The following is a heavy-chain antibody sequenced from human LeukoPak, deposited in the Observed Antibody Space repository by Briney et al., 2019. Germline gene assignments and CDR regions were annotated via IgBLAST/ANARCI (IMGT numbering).Heavy chain of an antibody. CDR3: AREGYYGSGSYYNPFDH. J-gene: IGHJ4*02. CDR2: TSSSSSYI. CDR1: GFTFSSYS. Sequence: PGGSLRLSCAASGFTFSSYSMNWVRQAPGKGLEWVSSTSSSSSYIYYADSVKGRFTISRDNAQNSLYLQMNSLRAEDTAVYYCAREGYYGSGSYYNPFDHWGQGTLVTVSS. V-gene: IGHV3-21*01. D-gene: IGHD3-10*01.